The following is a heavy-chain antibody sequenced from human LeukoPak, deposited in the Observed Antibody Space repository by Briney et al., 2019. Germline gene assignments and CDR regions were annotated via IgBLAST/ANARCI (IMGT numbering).Heavy chain of an antibody. CDR2: TYYRSTWYN. CDR3: ARRLAQYDCFDP. J-gene: IGHJ5*02. Sequence: SLTLSLTCAISGDSVSSNSVTWNWIRQSPSRGLEWLGRTYYRSTWYNDYAVSVRGRITVNPDTSKNQFSLHLNSVTPEDTAVYYCARRLAQYDCFDPWGQGILVTVSS. D-gene: IGHD3-9*01. V-gene: IGHV6-1*01. CDR1: GDSVSSNSVT.